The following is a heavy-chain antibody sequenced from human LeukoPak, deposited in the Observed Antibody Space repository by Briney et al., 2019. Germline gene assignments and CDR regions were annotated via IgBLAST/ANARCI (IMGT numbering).Heavy chain of an antibody. J-gene: IGHJ6*02. CDR3: ATTPTQWLVPPSYYYGMDV. Sequence: ASVKVSCKASGYTFTGYYMHWVRQAPGQGLEWMGWINPNSGGTNYAQKFQGRVTMTRDTSIRTAYMELSRLRSDDTAVYYCATTPTQWLVPPSYYYGMDVWGQGTTVTVSS. CDR1: GYTFTGYY. CDR2: INPNSGGT. D-gene: IGHD6-19*01. V-gene: IGHV1-2*02.